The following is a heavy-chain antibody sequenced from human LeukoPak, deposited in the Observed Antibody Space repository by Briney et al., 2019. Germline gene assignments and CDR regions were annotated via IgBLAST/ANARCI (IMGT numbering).Heavy chain of an antibody. V-gene: IGHV4-59*01. Sequence: SETLSLTCTVSGGSISRYYWNWSRQPPGKGLEWIGYIYYSGSTNYNPSLKSRVTISVDTSKNQFSLKLSSVTAADTAVYYCARGADSSGYYSIFYFDYWGQGTLVTVSS. D-gene: IGHD3-22*01. CDR3: ARGADSSGYYSIFYFDY. J-gene: IGHJ4*02. CDR1: GGSISRYY. CDR2: IYYSGST.